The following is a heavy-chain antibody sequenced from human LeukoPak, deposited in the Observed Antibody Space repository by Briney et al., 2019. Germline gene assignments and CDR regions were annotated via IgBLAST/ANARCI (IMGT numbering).Heavy chain of an antibody. J-gene: IGHJ4*02. CDR2: ITQDGTEK. Sequence: PGGSLRLSCAASGFTFSSYWMSWVRQAPGKGLEWVANITQDGTEKYFVDSVKGRFTISRDNAKNSLYLQMNSLRVEDTAVYYCARLSSGWYEGTPCFDFWGQGTLVTVSS. D-gene: IGHD6-19*01. V-gene: IGHV3-7*01. CDR1: GFTFSSYW. CDR3: ARLSSGWYEGTPCFDF.